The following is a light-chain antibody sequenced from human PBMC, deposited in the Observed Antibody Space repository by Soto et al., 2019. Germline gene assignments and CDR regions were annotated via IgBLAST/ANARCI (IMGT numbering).Light chain of an antibody. CDR1: QSVDSN. Sequence: EILMTQSPATLSVSPGERATLSCRASQSVDSNLAWYQQKPGQAPRLLIHGASTRAPGFPARFSGSGSGTDFTLTISSLQSEDFAVYYCQQYDNWPWTFGQGTKVDIK. J-gene: IGKJ1*01. CDR2: GAS. V-gene: IGKV3-15*01. CDR3: QQYDNWPWT.